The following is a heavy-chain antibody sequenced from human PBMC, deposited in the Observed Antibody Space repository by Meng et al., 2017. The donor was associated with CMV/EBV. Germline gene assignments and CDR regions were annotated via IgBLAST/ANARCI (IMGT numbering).Heavy chain of an antibody. Sequence: QVQPAAAGPGLVKASRTLSLTCPGPGGSTSSGAYYWSWIRQPPGKGLEWIGYIYYSGSTYYNPSLKSRVTISVDTSKNQFSLKLSSVTAADTAVYYCARVTSRVAGAFDYWGQGTLVTVSS. D-gene: IGHD1-14*01. CDR3: ARVTSRVAGAFDY. CDR1: GGSTSSGAYY. J-gene: IGHJ4*02. V-gene: IGHV4-30-4*08. CDR2: IYYSGST.